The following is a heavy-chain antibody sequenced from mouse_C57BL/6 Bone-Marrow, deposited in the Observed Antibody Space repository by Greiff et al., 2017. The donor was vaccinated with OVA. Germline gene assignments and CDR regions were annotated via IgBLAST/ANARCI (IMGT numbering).Heavy chain of an antibody. Sequence: EVQRVESGPGLVKPSQSLSLTCSVTGYSITSGYYWNWIRQFPGNKLEWMGYISYDGSNNYNPSLKNRISITRDTSKNQFFLKLNSVTTEDTATYYCARNWGWYFDVWGTGTTVTVSS. D-gene: IGHD4-1*01. V-gene: IGHV3-6*01. CDR2: ISYDGSN. J-gene: IGHJ1*03. CDR3: ARNWGWYFDV. CDR1: GYSITSGYY.